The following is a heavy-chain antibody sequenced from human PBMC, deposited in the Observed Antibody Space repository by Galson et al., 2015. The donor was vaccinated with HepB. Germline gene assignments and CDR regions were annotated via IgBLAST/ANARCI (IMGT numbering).Heavy chain of an antibody. V-gene: IGHV5-51*03. CDR3: ARLNAGRYNYAAY. CDR2: LNPGDSAT. D-gene: IGHD5-18*01. CDR1: GYSFTSYW. J-gene: IGHJ4*02. Sequence: QSGAEVKKPGESLKISCNGSGYSFTSYWIGWVRQMPGKGLEWMGILNPGDSATRYSPSFQGQVTISGDKSINTAYLQWSSLKASDTAMYYCARLNAGRYNYAAYWGQGTQVTVSS.